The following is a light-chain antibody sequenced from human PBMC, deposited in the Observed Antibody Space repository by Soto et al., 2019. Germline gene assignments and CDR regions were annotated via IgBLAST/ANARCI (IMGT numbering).Light chain of an antibody. CDR2: GNR. CDR3: SLYTSENTYV. J-gene: IGLJ1*01. V-gene: IGLV1-40*01. CDR1: SSNLGAGYD. Sequence: QSVLTQPPSVSGAPGQRVTISCTGNSSNLGAGYDVHWYQQLPGAAPKLVIFGNRNRPSGVPERFSGSKSGTSASLAITGLQAADEADYYCSLYTSENTYVFGTGTKVTVL.